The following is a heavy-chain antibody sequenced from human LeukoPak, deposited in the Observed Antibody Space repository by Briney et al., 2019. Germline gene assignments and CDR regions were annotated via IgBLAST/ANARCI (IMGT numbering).Heavy chain of an antibody. CDR1: GFRFDDYA. J-gene: IGHJ3*02. CDR2: ISWNSGDI. V-gene: IGHV3-9*01. CDR3: ARPYDSSGYYYGAAFDI. D-gene: IGHD3-22*01. Sequence: GGSLRLSCVGSGFRFDDYAMHWVRQAPGKGLEWVSGISWNSGDIGYADSVKGRFTISRDNAKNSLYLQMNSLRAEDTALYYCARPYDSSGYYYGAAFDICGQGTMVTVSS.